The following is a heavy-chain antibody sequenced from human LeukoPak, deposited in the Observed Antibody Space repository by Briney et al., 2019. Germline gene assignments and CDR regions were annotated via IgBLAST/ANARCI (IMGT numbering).Heavy chain of an antibody. D-gene: IGHD3-3*01. CDR2: IYHSGST. J-gene: IGHJ5*02. CDR1: GYSISSGYY. V-gene: IGHV4-38-2*02. CDR3: ARDATLAPFWSGYYSGHNWFDP. Sequence: PSETLSLTCAVSGYSISSGYYWVWIRQPPGKGLEWIGSIYHSGSTYYNPSLKSRVTISVDTSKNQFSLKLSSVTAADTAVYYCARDATLAPFWSGYYSGHNWFDPWGQGTLVTVSS.